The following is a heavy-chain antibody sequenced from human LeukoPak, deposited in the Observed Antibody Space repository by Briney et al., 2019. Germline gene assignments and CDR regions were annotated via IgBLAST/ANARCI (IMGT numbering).Heavy chain of an antibody. D-gene: IGHD5-18*01. CDR3: ARDNFVGYSYGDIDY. V-gene: IGHV3-7*01. CDR1: GFTFSSYW. CDR2: IKQDGSEK. J-gene: IGHJ4*02. Sequence: GGSLRLSCAASGFTFSSYWMSWVRQAPGKGLEWVANIKQDGSEKYYVDSVKGRFTISRDNAKNSLYLQMNSLRAEDTAVYYCARDNFVGYSYGDIDYWGQGTLVTVSS.